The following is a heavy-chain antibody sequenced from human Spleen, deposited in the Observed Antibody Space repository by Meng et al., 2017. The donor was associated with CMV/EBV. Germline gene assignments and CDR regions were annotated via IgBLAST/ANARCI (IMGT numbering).Heavy chain of an antibody. V-gene: IGHV3-23*01. J-gene: IGHJ4*02. CDR1: GFSFSTYG. Sequence: GESLKISCAASGFSFSTYGMHWVRQAPGKGLQWVSLIDNSGVDTYYADSVKGRFTISRDNSKNTLYLQMNSLRAEDTAVYYCAKGGDQGITIFGVVIISNYFDYWGQGTLVTVSS. CDR3: AKGGDQGITIFGVVIISNYFDY. D-gene: IGHD3-3*01. CDR2: IDNSGVDT.